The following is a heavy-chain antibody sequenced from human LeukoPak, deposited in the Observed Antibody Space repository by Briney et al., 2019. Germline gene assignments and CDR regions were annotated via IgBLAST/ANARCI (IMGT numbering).Heavy chain of an antibody. V-gene: IGHV3-48*04. CDR2: ISSSSSTI. CDR3: ASSQYSSSWYYLDY. CDR1: GFTFSSYS. Sequence: GGSLRLSCAASGFTFSSYSMNWVRQAPGKGLEWVSYISSSSSTIYYADSVKGRFTISRDNAKNTLYLQMNSLRAEDTAVYYCASSQYSSSWYYLDYWGQGTLVTVSS. J-gene: IGHJ4*02. D-gene: IGHD6-13*01.